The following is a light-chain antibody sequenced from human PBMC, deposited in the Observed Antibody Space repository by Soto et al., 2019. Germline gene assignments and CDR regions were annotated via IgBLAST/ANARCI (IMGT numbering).Light chain of an antibody. CDR1: QSVSSN. V-gene: IGKV3-15*01. J-gene: IGKJ1*01. CDR2: GAS. Sequence: EVVMTQSPATLSVSPGERATLSCRASQSVSSNLAWYQQKPGQAPRLLISGASTRATGIPARFSGSGSGTEFTLTISSLQSADFAVYYCHQYNNWPPWTFGQGTKVEIK. CDR3: HQYNNWPPWT.